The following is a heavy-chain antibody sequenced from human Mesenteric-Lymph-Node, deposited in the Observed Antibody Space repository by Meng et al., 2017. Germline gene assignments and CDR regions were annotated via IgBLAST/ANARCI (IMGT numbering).Heavy chain of an antibody. Sequence: GESLKISCAASGFTFSSYAMSWVRQAPGKGLEWVSAISGSGGSTYYADSVKGRFTISRDNSKNTLYLQMNSLRAEDTAVYYCAKVDSHYYDSSGYYYEGNIDYWGQGTLVTVSS. CDR1: GFTFSSYA. CDR2: ISGSGGST. CDR3: AKVDSHYYDSSGYYYEGNIDY. J-gene: IGHJ4*02. D-gene: IGHD3-22*01. V-gene: IGHV3-23*01.